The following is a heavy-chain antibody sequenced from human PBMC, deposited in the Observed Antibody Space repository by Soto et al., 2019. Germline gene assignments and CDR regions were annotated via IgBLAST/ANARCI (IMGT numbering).Heavy chain of an antibody. CDR2: IKSKTDGGTT. Sequence: EVQLVESGGGLVKPGGFLRLYCVASGFTFSNAWMSWVRQAPGKGLEWVGRIKSKTDGGTTDYAAPVKGRFTISRDDSKNTLYLQMNSLKTEDTAVYYCTTSTGSGWYAFDYWGQGTLVTVSS. CDR3: TTSTGSGWYAFDY. V-gene: IGHV3-15*01. D-gene: IGHD6-19*01. CDR1: GFTFSNAW. J-gene: IGHJ4*02.